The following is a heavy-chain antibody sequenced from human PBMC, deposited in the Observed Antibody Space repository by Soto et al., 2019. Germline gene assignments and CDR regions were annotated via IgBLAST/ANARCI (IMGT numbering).Heavy chain of an antibody. CDR3: ARQRSDRSGYNGGYNNY. D-gene: IGHD3-22*01. J-gene: IGHJ4*02. V-gene: IGHV1-46*01. Sequence: QVQLVQSGAEVKKPGASVKVSCKASGYTFTTYYIQWVRQAPGQGLEWMGVISPSGGTTTYAQKFKGRVTMTGDTSTSTVHMELSRLRSEDTAVYYCARQRSDRSGYNGGYNNYWGQGTLVTVSS. CDR1: GYTFTTYY. CDR2: ISPSGGTT.